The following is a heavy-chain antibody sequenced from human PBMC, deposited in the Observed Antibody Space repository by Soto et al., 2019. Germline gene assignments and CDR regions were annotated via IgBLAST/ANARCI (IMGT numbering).Heavy chain of an antibody. CDR1: GGTFSSFG. CDR3: ARDRSMDGYNSRSFDY. D-gene: IGHD5-12*01. J-gene: IGHJ4*02. Sequence: QVQLVQSGAEVKKPGSSVKVSCKASGGTFSSFGFNWVRQAPGQGLEWMGGIIPLFGTANYAEKFQGRVTISADAGTSTASMELIGLRSEDTAIYYCARDRSMDGYNSRSFDYWGQGTLVTVS. CDR2: IIPLFGTA. V-gene: IGHV1-69*01.